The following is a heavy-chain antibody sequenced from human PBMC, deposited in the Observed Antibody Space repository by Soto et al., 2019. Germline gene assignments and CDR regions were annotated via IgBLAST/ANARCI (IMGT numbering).Heavy chain of an antibody. CDR3: ARDKCSGGSCYYASYSRWFDP. CDR1: NGSLNFFY. CDR2: IYYRGTT. V-gene: IGHV4-59*01. Sequence: PSETLSLTCNVSNGSLNFFYWSWIRQPPGKELEWIGNIYYRGTTNYNPSLQGRVTMSIDTSKNQFSLMLTSVTAADTAVYYCARDKCSGGSCYYASYSRWFDPWGQGTLVTVSS. D-gene: IGHD2-15*01. J-gene: IGHJ5*02.